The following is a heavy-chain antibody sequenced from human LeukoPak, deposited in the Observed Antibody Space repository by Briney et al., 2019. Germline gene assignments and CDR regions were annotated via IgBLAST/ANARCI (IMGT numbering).Heavy chain of an antibody. CDR2: INPNSGGT. Sequence: ASVKVSCKASGYTFTGYYMHWVRQAPGQGLEWMGWINPNSGGTNYAQKFQGRVTMTRDTSISTAYMELSRLRSEDTAVYYCARGRITMVRGVIDPQPYDYWGQGTLVTVSS. CDR3: ARGRITMVRGVIDPQPYDY. V-gene: IGHV1-2*02. D-gene: IGHD3-10*01. J-gene: IGHJ4*02. CDR1: GYTFTGYY.